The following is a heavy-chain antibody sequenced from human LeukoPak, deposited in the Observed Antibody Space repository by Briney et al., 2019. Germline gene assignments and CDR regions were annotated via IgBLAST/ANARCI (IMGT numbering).Heavy chain of an antibody. Sequence: GGSLRLSCAASGFTVSSDYMGWVRQAPEKGLEWVSLISSGGSTYYADSLKGRFTISRDNSKNTLYLQMNSLRAEDTAVYYCARDAAGPDYWGQGTLVTVSS. CDR3: ARDAAGPDY. CDR2: ISSGGST. V-gene: IGHV3-66*01. D-gene: IGHD6-13*01. J-gene: IGHJ4*02. CDR1: GFTVSSDY.